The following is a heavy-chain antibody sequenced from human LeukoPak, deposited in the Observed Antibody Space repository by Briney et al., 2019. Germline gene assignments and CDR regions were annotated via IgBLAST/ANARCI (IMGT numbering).Heavy chain of an antibody. D-gene: IGHD3-10*01. CDR2: INPNSGGT. Sequence: GASVKVSCKASGYTFTGYYMHWVRQAPGQGLEWMGRINPNSGGTNYAQKFQGRVTMTRDTSISTAYMEPSRLRSDDTAVCYCASSYGSGSYQDFDYWGQGTLVTVSS. V-gene: IGHV1-2*06. CDR1: GYTFTGYY. CDR3: ASSYGSGSYQDFDY. J-gene: IGHJ4*02.